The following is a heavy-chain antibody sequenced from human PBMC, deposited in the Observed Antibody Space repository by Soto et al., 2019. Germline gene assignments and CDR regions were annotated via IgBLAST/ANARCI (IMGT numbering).Heavy chain of an antibody. J-gene: IGHJ4*02. Sequence: VASVKVSCKASGYTFTSYYMHWVRQAPGQGLEWMGIINPSGGSTSYAQKFQGRVTMTRDTSTSTVYMELSSLRSEDTAVYYCARENIVVVTAPGGFDYWGQGTLVTVSS. CDR2: INPSGGST. CDR1: GYTFTSYY. D-gene: IGHD2-21*02. CDR3: ARENIVVVTAPGGFDY. V-gene: IGHV1-46*01.